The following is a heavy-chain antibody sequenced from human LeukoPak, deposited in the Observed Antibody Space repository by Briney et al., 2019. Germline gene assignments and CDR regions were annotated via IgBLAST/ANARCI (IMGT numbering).Heavy chain of an antibody. Sequence: ASVKVSCKASGYTFTSYDINWVRQAPGQGLEWMGWMNPNSGNTGYAQKFQGRVTMTRNTSISTAYMELSSLRSGDTAVYYCARGVTMIRGLIIGWFDPWGQGTLVTVSS. D-gene: IGHD3-10*01. J-gene: IGHJ5*02. CDR3: ARGVTMIRGLIIGWFDP. CDR2: MNPNSGNT. V-gene: IGHV1-8*01. CDR1: GYTFTSYD.